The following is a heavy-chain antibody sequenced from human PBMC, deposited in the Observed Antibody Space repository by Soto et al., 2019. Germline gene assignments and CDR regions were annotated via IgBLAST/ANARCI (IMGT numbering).Heavy chain of an antibody. D-gene: IGHD5-12*01. V-gene: IGHV4-4*02. CDR1: GGSISSSNW. Sequence: QVQLQESGPGLVKPSGTLSLTCAVSGGSISSSNWWSWVRQPPGKGLEWIGEIYHSGSTNYNPSLTSRVTISVDEAKNQCSLKLRSVTAADTAVYYCARAGTGGYTGSDVAPPYWFDPWGQGTLVTVSS. CDR3: ARAGTGGYTGSDVAPPYWFDP. CDR2: IYHSGST. J-gene: IGHJ5*02.